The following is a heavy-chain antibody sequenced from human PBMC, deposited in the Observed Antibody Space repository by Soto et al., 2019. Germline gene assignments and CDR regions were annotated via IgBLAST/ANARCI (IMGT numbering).Heavy chain of an antibody. J-gene: IGHJ4*02. D-gene: IGHD3-10*01. Sequence: SETLSLTCAVYGGXFSGYYWSWIRQPPGKGLEWIGEINHSGSTNYSPSLKSRVAISVDTSKNQFSLKPSSVTAADTAVYYCAAFHALLWFGESPNRHLQYWGQGTLVTVSS. CDR2: INHSGST. V-gene: IGHV4-34*01. CDR1: GGXFSGYY. CDR3: AAFHALLWFGESPNRHLQY.